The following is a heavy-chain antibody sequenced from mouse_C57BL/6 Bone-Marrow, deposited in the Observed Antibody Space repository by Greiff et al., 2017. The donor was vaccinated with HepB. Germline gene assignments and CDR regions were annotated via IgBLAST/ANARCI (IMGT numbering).Heavy chain of an antibody. CDR3: ARSPITTGVDY. CDR1: GYAFSSSW. Sequence: QVQLQQSGPELVKPGASVKISCKASGYAFSSSWMNWVKQRPGKGLEWIGRIYPGDGDTNYNGKFKGKATLTADKSSSTAYMQLSSLTSEDSAVYFCARSPITTGVDYWGQGTTLTVSS. CDR2: IYPGDGDT. D-gene: IGHD1-1*01. J-gene: IGHJ2*01. V-gene: IGHV1-82*01.